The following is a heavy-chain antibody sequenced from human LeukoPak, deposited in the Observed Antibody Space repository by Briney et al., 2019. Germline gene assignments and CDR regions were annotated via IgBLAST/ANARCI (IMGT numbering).Heavy chain of an antibody. D-gene: IGHD2-2*02. Sequence: GGSLRLSCAASGFTFSSHAMSWVRQAPGKGLEWVSAISGSGGSTYYADSVKGRFTISRDNSKNTLYLQMNSLRAEDTAIYYCAKDRDIVVVPAAISYWGQGTLVTVSS. J-gene: IGHJ4*02. CDR3: AKDRDIVVVPAAISY. V-gene: IGHV3-23*01. CDR1: GFTFSSHA. CDR2: ISGSGGST.